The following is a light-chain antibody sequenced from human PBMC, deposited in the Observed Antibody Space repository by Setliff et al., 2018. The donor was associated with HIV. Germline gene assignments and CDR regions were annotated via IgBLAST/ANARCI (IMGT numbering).Light chain of an antibody. Sequence: QSALTQPASVSGSPGQSITISCTGTSSDVGGFDYVSWYQQPPGKAPKLMIYDVTNRPSGVSNRFSASKSGNTASLTISGLQAEDEADYYCTSYTRNTTYVFGTGTKVTVL. CDR3: TSYTRNTTYV. CDR2: DVT. CDR1: SSDVGGFDY. J-gene: IGLJ1*01. V-gene: IGLV2-14*03.